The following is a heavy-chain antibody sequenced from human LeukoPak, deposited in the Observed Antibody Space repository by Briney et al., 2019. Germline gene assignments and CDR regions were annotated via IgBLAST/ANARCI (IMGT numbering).Heavy chain of an antibody. CDR1: GYTFTSYD. V-gene: IGHV1-8*01. CDR3: ARTSDSGSYLDYYFDY. J-gene: IGHJ4*02. CDR2: MNPNSGNT. D-gene: IGHD1-26*01. Sequence: ASVNVSCKASGYTFTSYDINRVRQATGQGLEWMGWMNPNSGNTGYAQKFQGRVTMTRNTSISTAYMELSSLRSEDTAVYYCARTSDSGSYLDYYFDYWGQGTLVTVSS.